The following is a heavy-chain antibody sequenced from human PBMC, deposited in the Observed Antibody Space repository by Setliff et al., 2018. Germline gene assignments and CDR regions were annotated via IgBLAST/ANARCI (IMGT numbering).Heavy chain of an antibody. Sequence: GESLKISCQGSGYRFTTYWIGWVRQMPGKGLEWMGIAFSGDSDTRYSPSFQGQVTMSADKSINTAYLQWSSLKASDTAMYYCARLGAPASHDAFDIWGQGTMVTVSS. CDR1: GYRFTTYW. J-gene: IGHJ3*02. V-gene: IGHV5-51*01. CDR2: AFSGDSDT. D-gene: IGHD6-25*01. CDR3: ARLGAPASHDAFDI.